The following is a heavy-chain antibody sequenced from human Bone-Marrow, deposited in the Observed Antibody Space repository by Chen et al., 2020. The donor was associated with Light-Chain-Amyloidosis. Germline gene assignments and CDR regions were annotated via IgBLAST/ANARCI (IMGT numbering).Heavy chain of an antibody. J-gene: IGHJ4*02. Sequence: EVQLEQSGPEVKKPGESLKISCKGSGYTFPNYCIGWVRQMPGKGLELMGVMYPDDSDARYSPSFEGQVTISADKSITTAYLQWRSLKASDTAMYYCARRRDGYNFDYWGQGTLVTVSS. CDR3: ARRRDGYNFDY. D-gene: IGHD5-12*01. CDR1: GYTFPNYC. V-gene: IGHV5-51*01. CDR2: MYPDDSDA.